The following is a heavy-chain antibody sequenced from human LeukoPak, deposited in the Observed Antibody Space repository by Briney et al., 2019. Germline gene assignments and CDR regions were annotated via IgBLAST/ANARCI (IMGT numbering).Heavy chain of an antibody. D-gene: IGHD1-26*01. J-gene: IGHJ4*02. CDR1: GGTFFPSV. V-gene: IGHV1-69*04. CDR2: IVPLLGIP. Sequence: SVKVSCKASGGTFFPSVITGGRQAPVHGLEWMGRIVPLLGIPNYAQKFQGRVTITADKSTNTAYMELSSLRSEDTAVYYCAAGRAGATLWGQGTLVTVPS. CDR3: AAGRAGATL.